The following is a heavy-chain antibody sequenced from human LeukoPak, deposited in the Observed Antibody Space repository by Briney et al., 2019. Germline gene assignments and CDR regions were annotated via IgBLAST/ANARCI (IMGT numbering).Heavy chain of an antibody. CDR2: INPGDSDT. Sequence: GESLKISCKGSGYSFTSYWIGWVRQMPGKGLEWMGIINPGDSDTRYSPSFQGQVTISADKSISTAYLQWSSLKASETAMYCCARQGDSLTGYYTDWGEGTLVTLSS. V-gene: IGHV5-51*01. CDR3: ARQGDSLTGYYTD. CDR1: GYSFTSYW. D-gene: IGHD3-9*01. J-gene: IGHJ4*02.